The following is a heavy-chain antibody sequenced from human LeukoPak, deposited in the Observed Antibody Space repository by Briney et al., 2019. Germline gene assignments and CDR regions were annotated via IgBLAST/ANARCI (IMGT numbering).Heavy chain of an antibody. CDR3: SRAGAYYYDSSVDY. V-gene: IGHV1-2*02. D-gene: IGHD3-22*01. CDR1: GYTFTGYY. J-gene: IGHJ4*02. Sequence: ASLKLSCKASGYTFTGYYMHWVPQAPGQRLECMGWINPTSRGTNYAQKFQGRVTMTRDTSISTANMELSRLRSDDTAGYYCSRAGAYYYDSSVDYWGQATLVTVSS. CDR2: INPTSRGT.